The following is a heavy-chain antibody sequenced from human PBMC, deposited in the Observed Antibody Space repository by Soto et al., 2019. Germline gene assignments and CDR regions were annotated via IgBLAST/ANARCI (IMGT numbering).Heavy chain of an antibody. Sequence: GGSLRLSCAASGFTFNNYAMSWVRQAPGRGLEWVAAISGSGGSTYYSDSVKGRFTISRDNSKNTLFLQMNSLRAEDTAVYYCAKVVPGGYCSGGSCYGLDYWGQGTLVTVSS. J-gene: IGHJ4*02. CDR1: GFTFNNYA. CDR2: ISGSGGST. CDR3: AKVVPGGYCSGGSCYGLDY. V-gene: IGHV3-23*01. D-gene: IGHD2-15*01.